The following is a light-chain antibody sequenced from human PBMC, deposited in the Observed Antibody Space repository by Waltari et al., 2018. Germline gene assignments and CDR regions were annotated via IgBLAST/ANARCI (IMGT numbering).Light chain of an antibody. CDR3: ISYTTSDTMI. CDR1: SSDVGAYNY. V-gene: IGLV2-14*03. CDR2: DVS. Sequence: QSALTQPASVSGSPGQSITISCTGTSSDVGAYNYVSWYQQPPGKVPKLINYDVSHRPSGVSFRCSGSKSGNTASLTISGLQAEDEADYYCISYTTSDTMIFGGGTKLTVL. J-gene: IGLJ2*01.